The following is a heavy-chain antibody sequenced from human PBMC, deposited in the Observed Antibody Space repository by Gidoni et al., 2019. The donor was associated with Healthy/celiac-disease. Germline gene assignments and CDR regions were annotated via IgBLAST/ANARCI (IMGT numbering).Heavy chain of an antibody. CDR1: GFTCSSYG. J-gene: IGHJ4*02. V-gene: IGHV3-30*02. Sequence: QVQLVESGGGVVQPGGSLMLLCAAAGFTCSSYGMHWVRQAPGKGLEWVAFIRYDGSNKYYADSVKGRFTISRDNSKNTLYLQMNSLRAEDTAVYYCAKDLAAAGDYWGQGTLVTVSS. D-gene: IGHD6-13*01. CDR3: AKDLAAAGDY. CDR2: IRYDGSNK.